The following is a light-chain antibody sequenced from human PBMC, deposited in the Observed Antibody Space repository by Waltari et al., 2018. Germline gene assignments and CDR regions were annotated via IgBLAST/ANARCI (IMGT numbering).Light chain of an antibody. Sequence: DIQMTQSPSSLSASVGDRAIITCQASQDISNYLNWYQQKPGKAPKPLIYDASNLETGVPSRFSGSGSGTDFTFTISSLQPEDIATYYCQQYDNLPVFGPGTKVDIK. CDR2: DAS. J-gene: IGKJ3*01. CDR1: QDISNY. CDR3: QQYDNLPV. V-gene: IGKV1-33*01.